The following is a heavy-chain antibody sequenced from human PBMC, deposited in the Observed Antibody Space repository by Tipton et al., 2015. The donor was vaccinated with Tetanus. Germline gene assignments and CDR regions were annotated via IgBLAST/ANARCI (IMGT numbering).Heavy chain of an antibody. V-gene: IGHV3-7*01. D-gene: IGHD5-18*01. CDR3: ARDASRYTYGSNYFDY. Sequence: SLRLSCAASGFTFSSYWMTWIRQVPGKGLEWVANIKRDGTEKNYVDSVKGRFTISRDNAKNSLYLQMSSPRAEDTAVYYCARDASRYTYGSNYFDYWGQGTLVTVSS. J-gene: IGHJ4*02. CDR2: IKRDGTEK. CDR1: GFTFSSYW.